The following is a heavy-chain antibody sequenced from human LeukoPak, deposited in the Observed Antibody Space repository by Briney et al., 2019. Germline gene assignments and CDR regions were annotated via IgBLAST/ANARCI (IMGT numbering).Heavy chain of an antibody. CDR3: ARWPRVGYYYGSGAV. V-gene: IGHV1-69*06. J-gene: IGHJ6*04. D-gene: IGHD3-10*01. Sequence: GASVKVSCKASGYTFTGYYMHWVRQAPGQGLEWMGGIIPIFGTANYAQKFQGRVTITADKSTSTAYMELSSLRSEDTAVYYCARWPRVGYYYGSGAVWGKGTTVTVSS. CDR1: GYTFTGYY. CDR2: IIPIFGTA.